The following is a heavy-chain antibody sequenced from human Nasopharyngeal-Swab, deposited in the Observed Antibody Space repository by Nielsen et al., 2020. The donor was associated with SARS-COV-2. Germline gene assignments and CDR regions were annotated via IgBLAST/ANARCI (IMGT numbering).Heavy chain of an antibody. J-gene: IGHJ4*02. CDR2: VEERGNT. V-gene: IGHV4-59*08. Sequence: SETLSLTCTVSGGSKSNYHWSWIRLAPGKGMEWMGNVEERGNTKYNPSLNSRVTISVDTSKTQFTLKVRSVTAADTAVYFCARRLGLRAPFDYWGQGTLVTVSS. CDR1: GGSKSNYH. CDR3: ARRLGLRAPFDY. D-gene: IGHD5/OR15-5a*01.